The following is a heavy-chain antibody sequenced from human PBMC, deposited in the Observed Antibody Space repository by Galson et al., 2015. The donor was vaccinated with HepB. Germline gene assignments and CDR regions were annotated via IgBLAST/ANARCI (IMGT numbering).Heavy chain of an antibody. CDR1: GFTFNSYA. CDR3: AKGWSAVFYDMDV. D-gene: IGHD2-8*01. J-gene: IGHJ6*02. CDR2: ISGSGGRT. V-gene: IGHV3-23*01. Sequence: SLRLSCAASGFTFNSYAINWVRQAPGKGLEWVSSISGSGGRTHYADSVKGRFTISRDNSKNTLYLQMNSLRAEDTAVYYCAKGWSAVFYDMDVWGQGTTVIVSS.